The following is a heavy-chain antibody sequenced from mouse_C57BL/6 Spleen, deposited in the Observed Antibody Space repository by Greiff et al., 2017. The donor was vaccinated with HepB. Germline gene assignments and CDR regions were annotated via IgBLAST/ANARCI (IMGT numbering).Heavy chain of an antibody. J-gene: IGHJ3*01. CDR2: IYPSDSET. D-gene: IGHD1-1*01. CDR1: GYTFTSYW. CDR3: ARGYYGSSSVAY. Sequence: VQLQQSGAELVRPGSSVKLSCKASGYTFTSYWMEWVKQRPGQGLEWIGNIYPSDSETHYNQKLKDKATLTVDKSSSTAYMQLSSLTSEESAVYYWARGYYGSSSVAYWGQGTLVTVSA. V-gene: IGHV1-61*01.